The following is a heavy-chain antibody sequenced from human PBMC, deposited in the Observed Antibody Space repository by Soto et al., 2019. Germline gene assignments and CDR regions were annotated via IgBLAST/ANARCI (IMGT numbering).Heavy chain of an antibody. D-gene: IGHD1-1*01. J-gene: IGHJ6*01. CDR2: INPNSGGT. CDR3: ARPNWNQDYYYYGMDV. CDR1: GYTFTGYY. Sequence: EASVKVSCKASGYTFTGYYMHWVRQAPGQGLEWMGWINPNSGGTNYAQKFQGRVTMTRDTSISTAYMELSRLRSDDTAVYYCARPNWNQDYYYYGMDVWGKGPRSPSPQ. V-gene: IGHV1-2*02.